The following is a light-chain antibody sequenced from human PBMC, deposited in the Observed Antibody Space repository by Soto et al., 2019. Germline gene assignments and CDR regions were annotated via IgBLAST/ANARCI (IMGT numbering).Light chain of an antibody. CDR1: QSISSY. Sequence: DIPMTQSPSSLSASVGDRVTITCRASQSISSYLNWYQQKPGKAPKLLIYASSSLQSGVQSRFSGSGSGTDLTLTISSLQPEDFATYYCQQSYSTPPITFGQGTRLEI. V-gene: IGKV1-39*01. CDR3: QQSYSTPPIT. CDR2: ASS. J-gene: IGKJ5*01.